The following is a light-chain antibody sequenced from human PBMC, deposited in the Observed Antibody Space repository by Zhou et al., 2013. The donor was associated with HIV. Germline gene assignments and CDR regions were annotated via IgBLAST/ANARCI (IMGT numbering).Light chain of an antibody. Sequence: DIQMTQSPSTVGDRVTITCRASQSISSWLAWYQQKPGKAPKLLIYKASSLESGVPSRFSGSGSGTEFTLTISSLQPDDFATYYCQQYNSYPWTFGQGTKVEIK. J-gene: IGKJ1*01. CDR1: QSISSW. CDR2: KAS. V-gene: IGKV1-5*03. CDR3: QQYNSYPWT.